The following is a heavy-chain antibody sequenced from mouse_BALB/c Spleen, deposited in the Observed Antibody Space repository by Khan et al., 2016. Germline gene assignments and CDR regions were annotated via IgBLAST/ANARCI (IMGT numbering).Heavy chain of an antibody. Sequence: EVQLQESGPSLVKPSQTLSLTCSVTGDSITSGYWNWIRKFPGNKLEYMGYISYSGITYYSPSLKSRISITRDTSKNQYFLHLSSVTTEDTARYFCASYLLNYFDYWGQGTTLTVSS. J-gene: IGHJ2*01. V-gene: IGHV3-8*02. CDR3: ASYLLNYFDY. CDR1: GDSITSGY. D-gene: IGHD2-1*01. CDR2: ISYSGIT.